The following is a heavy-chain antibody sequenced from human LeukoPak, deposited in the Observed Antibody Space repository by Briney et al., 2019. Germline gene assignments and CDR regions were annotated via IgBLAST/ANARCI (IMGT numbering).Heavy chain of an antibody. CDR3: ARDTSYGSGSYWFDP. J-gene: IGHJ5*02. Sequence: PSETLSLTCTVSGGSISSYYWSWIRQPPGKGLEWIGYIYYSGSTNYNPSLKSRVTISVDKSKNQFSLKLSSVTAADTAVYYCARDTSYGSGSYWFDPWGQGTLVTVSS. D-gene: IGHD3-10*01. CDR1: GGSISSYY. V-gene: IGHV4-59*01. CDR2: IYYSGST.